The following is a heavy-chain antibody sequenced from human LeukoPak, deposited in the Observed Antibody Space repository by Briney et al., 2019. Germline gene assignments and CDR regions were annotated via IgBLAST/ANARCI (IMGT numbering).Heavy chain of an antibody. J-gene: IGHJ4*02. CDR1: GGSINSYY. CDR2: IYYSGST. V-gene: IGHV4-59*01. Sequence: SETLSLTCTVSGGSINSYYWSWIRQPPGKGLEWIGYIYYSGSTNYNPSLKSRVTISVDTSKNQFSLKLSSVTAADTAVYYCARGDDYVWGSYRFDYWGQGTLVTVSS. D-gene: IGHD3-16*02. CDR3: ARGDDYVWGSYRFDY.